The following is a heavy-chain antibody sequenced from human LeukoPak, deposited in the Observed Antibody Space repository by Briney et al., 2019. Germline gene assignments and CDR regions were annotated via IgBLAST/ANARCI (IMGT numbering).Heavy chain of an antibody. J-gene: IGHJ4*02. CDR1: GFTVSSYY. Sequence: GGSLRLSCAASGFTVSSYYMNWVRQAPGKGLEWVSVIYSSGSTYYSDSVTGRFTISRDNSKNTLYLQMNSLRAEDTAVYYYARDLYGVSHDYWGQGTLVTVSS. CDR2: IYSSGST. V-gene: IGHV3-53*01. CDR3: ARDLYGVSHDY. D-gene: IGHD4-17*01.